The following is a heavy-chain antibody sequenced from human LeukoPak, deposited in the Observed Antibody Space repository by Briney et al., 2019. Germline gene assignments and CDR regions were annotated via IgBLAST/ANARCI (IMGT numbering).Heavy chain of an antibody. Sequence: GGSLRLSCTASGFTFGDYAMSWVRQAPGKGLEWVGFIRSKAYGGTTEYAASVKGRFTISRDDSKSIAYLQMNSLKTEDTAVYYCTREGDGYNSIDYWGQGTLVTVSS. D-gene: IGHD5-24*01. CDR2: IRSKAYGGTT. V-gene: IGHV3-49*04. CDR3: TREGDGYNSIDY. J-gene: IGHJ4*02. CDR1: GFTFGDYA.